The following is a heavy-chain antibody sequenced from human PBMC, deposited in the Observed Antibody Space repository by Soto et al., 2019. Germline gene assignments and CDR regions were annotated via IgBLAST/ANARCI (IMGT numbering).Heavy chain of an antibody. Sequence: PSETLSLTCAVYGGSFSGYYWSWIRQPPGKGLEWIGEINHSGSTNYNPSLKSRVTISVDTSKNQFSLKLSSVTAADTAVYYCARARLEWLSPSYYFDYWGQGTLVTVSS. CDR3: ARARLEWLSPSYYFDY. V-gene: IGHV4-34*01. D-gene: IGHD3-3*01. CDR2: INHSGST. J-gene: IGHJ4*02. CDR1: GGSFSGYY.